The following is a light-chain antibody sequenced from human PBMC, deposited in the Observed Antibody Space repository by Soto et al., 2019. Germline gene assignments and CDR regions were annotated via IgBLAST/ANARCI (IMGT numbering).Light chain of an antibody. CDR1: QSVTSSY. Sequence: ENVLTQSPGTLSLSPGERATLSCRASQSVTSSYLAWYQQKPGQPPRLLIYNASNRTTGIPARFSGSGSGTDFTLTISSLEPEDFAVYYCQQRGDWPPITFGQGTRLEIK. J-gene: IGKJ5*01. CDR2: NAS. CDR3: QQRGDWPPIT. V-gene: IGKV3-11*01.